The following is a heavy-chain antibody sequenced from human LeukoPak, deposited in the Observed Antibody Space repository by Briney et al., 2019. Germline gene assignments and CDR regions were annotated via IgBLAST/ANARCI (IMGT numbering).Heavy chain of an antibody. CDR3: ATTTIRLGF. CDR1: GGSISSSSNY. D-gene: IGHD1-26*01. V-gene: IGHV4-39*07. J-gene: IGHJ4*02. CDR2: IYNGGST. Sequence: SSETLSLTCSVSGGSISSSSNYWGWIRQPPGKGLEWIGSIYNGGSTYYNPSLKSRVTTSVDTSNNQFSLRLSSVTAADTAVYYCATTTIRLGFWGQGTLVTVSS.